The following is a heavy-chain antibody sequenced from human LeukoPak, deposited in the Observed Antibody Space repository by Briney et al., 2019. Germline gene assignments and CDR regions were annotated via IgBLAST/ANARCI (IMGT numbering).Heavy chain of an antibody. CDR2: IYSGGST. J-gene: IGHJ4*02. V-gene: IGHV3-53*01. CDR1: GFTVSSNY. Sequence: GGSLRLSCAASGFTVSSNYMSWVRQAPGKGLEWVSVIYSGGSTYYADSVKGRFTISRDNSKNTLYLQMNSLRAEDTAVYYCARIPNDSYYFDYWGQGTLVTVSS. CDR3: ARIPNDSYYFDY. D-gene: IGHD1-1*01.